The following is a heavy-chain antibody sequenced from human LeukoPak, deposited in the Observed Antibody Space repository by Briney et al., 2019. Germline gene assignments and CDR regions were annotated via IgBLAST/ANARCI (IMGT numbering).Heavy chain of an antibody. V-gene: IGHV3-23*01. CDR3: AKVRFYSYDSSGYSDY. CDR2: ISGSGGST. D-gene: IGHD3-22*01. Sequence: PGGSLRLSCAASGFTFSSYAMSWVRQAPGKGLEWVSAISGSGGSTYYADSVKGRFTISRDNSKNTLYLQMNSLRAEDTAVYYCAKVRFYSYDSSGYSDYWGQGTLVTASS. J-gene: IGHJ4*02. CDR1: GFTFSSYA.